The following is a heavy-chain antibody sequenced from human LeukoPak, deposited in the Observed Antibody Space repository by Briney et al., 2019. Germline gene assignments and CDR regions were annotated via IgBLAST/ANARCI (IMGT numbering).Heavy chain of an antibody. CDR1: GYTFTSYG. CDR2: ISAYNGNT. V-gene: IGHV1-18*01. CDR3: ARVTRITMIVVVILDAFDI. D-gene: IGHD3-22*01. Sequence: ASVKVSCKASGYTFTSYGISWVRQAPGQGLEWMGWISAYNGNTSYAQKLQGRVTMTTDTSTSTAYMELRSLRSDDTAVYYCARVTRITMIVVVILDAFDIWGQGTMVTVSS. J-gene: IGHJ3*02.